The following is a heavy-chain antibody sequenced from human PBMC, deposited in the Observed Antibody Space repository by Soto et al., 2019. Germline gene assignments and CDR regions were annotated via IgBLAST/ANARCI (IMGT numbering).Heavy chain of an antibody. CDR3: ATLTGTTSY. J-gene: IGHJ4*02. CDR2: IYYSGST. V-gene: IGHV4-61*01. Sequence: QVQLQESGPGLVKPSETLSLTCTVSGGAVSSGSYYWSWIRQPPGKGLEWIGYIYYSGSTNYNPSFESRVPLSVDTSQNPVSLTLSSVTAADTGVYYCATLTGTTSYWGQGTLVTVSS. CDR1: GGAVSSGSYY. D-gene: IGHD1-20*01.